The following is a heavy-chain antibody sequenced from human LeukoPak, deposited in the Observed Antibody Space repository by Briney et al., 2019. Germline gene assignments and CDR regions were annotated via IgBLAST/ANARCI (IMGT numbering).Heavy chain of an antibody. J-gene: IGHJ4*02. CDR2: ISGSNSNT. CDR1: GFTFSNSA. D-gene: IGHD7-27*01. Sequence: PGGSLRLSCAASGFTFSNSAMTWVRQAPGKGLEWVSSISGSNSNTYYADSVKGRFTISRDNSKNTLYLQMNGLRAEDTAEYYCAKDGGLWVSAHWGDSWGRGTLVTVSS. V-gene: IGHV3-23*01. CDR3: AKDGGLWVSAHWGDS.